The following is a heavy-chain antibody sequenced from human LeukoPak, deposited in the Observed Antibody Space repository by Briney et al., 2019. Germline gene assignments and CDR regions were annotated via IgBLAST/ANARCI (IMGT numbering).Heavy chain of an antibody. CDR1: GGSISSYY. J-gene: IGHJ6*03. Sequence: SETLSLACTVSGGSISSYYWSWIRQPAGKGLEWIGRIYTSGSTNYNPSLKSRVTMSVDTSKNQFSLKLSSVTAADTAVYFCARDDSSSSFYHYYYYMDVWGKGTTVTVSS. CDR2: IYTSGST. V-gene: IGHV4-4*07. CDR3: ARDDSSSSFYHYYYYMDV. D-gene: IGHD6-6*01.